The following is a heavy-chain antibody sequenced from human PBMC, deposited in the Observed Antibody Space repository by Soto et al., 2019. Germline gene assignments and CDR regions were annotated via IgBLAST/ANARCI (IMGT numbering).Heavy chain of an antibody. D-gene: IGHD3-22*01. CDR3: ARGQDSITMIVVVTDLDY. J-gene: IGHJ4*02. V-gene: IGHV1-2*02. CDR2: INPNSGGT. CDR1: GYTFTGYY. Sequence: ASVKVSCKASGYTFTGYYMHWVRQAPGQGLEWMGWINPNSGGTNYAQKFQGRVTMTRDTSISTAYMGLSRLRSDDTAVYYCARGQDSITMIVVVTDLDYWGQGTLVTVSS.